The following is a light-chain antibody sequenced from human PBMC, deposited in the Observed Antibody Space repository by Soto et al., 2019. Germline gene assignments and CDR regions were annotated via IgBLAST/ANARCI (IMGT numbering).Light chain of an antibody. Sequence: DIQLTQSPSFLSASVGDRVTIPCRASQVISNYLAWYQQKPGKAPKLLIYSASTLQSGVPSRFSGSGSGTEFTLTISSLQPEDFATYYCQQLNTFPVTFGQGTRLEIK. CDR3: QQLNTFPVT. CDR1: QVISNY. CDR2: SAS. J-gene: IGKJ5*01. V-gene: IGKV1-9*01.